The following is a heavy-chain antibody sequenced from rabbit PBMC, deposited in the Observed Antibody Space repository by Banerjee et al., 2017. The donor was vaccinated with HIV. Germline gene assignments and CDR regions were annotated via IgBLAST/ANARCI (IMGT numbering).Heavy chain of an antibody. CDR3: ARDSDVYDDYGDCLDL. D-gene: IGHD2-1*01. J-gene: IGHJ4*01. V-gene: IGHV1S45*01. CDR1: GFSFGSNYY. CDR2: IYGGNSGNT. Sequence: QEQLVESGGGLVQPEGSLTLTCTASGFSFGSNYYMCWVRQAPGKGLEWIGCIYGGNSGNTAYASWAKGRFTISKASSTTVTLQMTSLTAADTATYFCARDSDVYDDYGDCLDLWGPGTLVTVS.